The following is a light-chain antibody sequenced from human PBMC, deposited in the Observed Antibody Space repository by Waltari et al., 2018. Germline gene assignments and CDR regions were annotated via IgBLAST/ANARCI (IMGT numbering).Light chain of an antibody. J-gene: IGKJ5*01. CDR3: QQYGSSPT. V-gene: IGKV3-20*01. CDR1: QSVSSSY. Sequence: EIVLTQSPGTLSLSPGERATLSCRASQSVSSSYLAWYQQKPGQAPRLRSYGASSRATGFPDRCSGSGSGTDFTLTISRLEPEDFAVYYCQQYGSSPTFGQGTRLEIK. CDR2: GAS.